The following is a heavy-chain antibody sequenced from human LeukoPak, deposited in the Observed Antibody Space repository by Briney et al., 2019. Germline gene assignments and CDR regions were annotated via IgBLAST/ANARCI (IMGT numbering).Heavy chain of an antibody. D-gene: IGHD3-22*01. V-gene: IGHV3-23*01. CDR2: ISGSGDYT. CDR1: GFTFSNYP. J-gene: IGHJ5*02. CDR3: AKTTTRSFYYDHTGSNLFDN. Sequence: PGGSLRLSCAASGFTFSNYPMNWVRQAPGKGLAWVSTISGSGDYTYYADSVEGRFTISRDNSKNTLFLQMNSLRAEDTAIYYCAKTTTRSFYYDHTGSNLFDNWGQGTLVTVSS.